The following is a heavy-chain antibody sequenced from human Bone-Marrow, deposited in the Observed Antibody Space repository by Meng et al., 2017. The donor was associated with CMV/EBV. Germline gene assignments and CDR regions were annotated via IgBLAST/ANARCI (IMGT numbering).Heavy chain of an antibody. V-gene: IGHV3-21*01. J-gene: IGHJ4*02. CDR3: ARVYYYDSSFDY. D-gene: IGHD3-22*01. CDR2: ISSSSSYI. Sequence: GESLKISCAASGFTFSSYSMNWVRQAPGKGREWVSSISSSSSYIYYADSVKGRFTILRDKAKNSLYLQINSLKAEETAVYFWARVYYYDSSFDYWGQGTLVTVSS. CDR1: GFTFSSYS.